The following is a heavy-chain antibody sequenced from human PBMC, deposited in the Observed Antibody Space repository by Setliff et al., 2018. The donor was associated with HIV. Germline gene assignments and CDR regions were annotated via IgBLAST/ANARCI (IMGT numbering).Heavy chain of an antibody. V-gene: IGHV4-59*12. D-gene: IGHD3-9*01. CDR1: DSAMDSYY. CDR2: IYWTGKT. J-gene: IGHJ3*01. Sequence: PSETLSLTCTVADSAMDSYYWSWVRQSPGRGLEYIGYIYWTGKTDYNPSLKSRVTISLDTSGNQFSLKLNSVTGADTAVYYCAKISPRGYSDITTGRLTDPFEVWGPGTMVTVSS. CDR3: AKISPRGYSDITTGRLTDPFEV.